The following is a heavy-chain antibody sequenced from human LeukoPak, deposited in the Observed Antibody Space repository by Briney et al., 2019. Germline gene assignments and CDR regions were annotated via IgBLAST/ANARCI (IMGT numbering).Heavy chain of an antibody. CDR1: GFTFGDYA. Sequence: GGSLRLSCTASGFTFGDYAMSWVRQAPGKGLEWVGFIRSKTNGGTTEYAASVKGRFTISRDDSKSIAYLQMNSLKTEDTAVYYCTRVYSGYDLEYYYYYGMDVWGQGTTVTVSS. D-gene: IGHD5-12*01. CDR3: TRVYSGYDLEYYYYYGMDV. J-gene: IGHJ6*02. CDR2: IRSKTNGGTT. V-gene: IGHV3-49*04.